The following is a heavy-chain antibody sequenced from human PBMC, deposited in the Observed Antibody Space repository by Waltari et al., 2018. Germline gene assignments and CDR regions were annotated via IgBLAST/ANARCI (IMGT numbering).Heavy chain of an antibody. CDR1: GFTFSSYA. V-gene: IGHV3-23*01. J-gene: IGHJ4*02. CDR3: AKDSTLVVVVPAAIPFDY. Sequence: EMQLLESGGGLVQPGGSLRLSCAASGFTFSSYAMSWVRQAPGKGLEWVSAISGSGGSTYYADSVKGRFTISRDNSKNTLYLQMNSLRAEDTAVYYCAKDSTLVVVVPAAIPFDYWGQGTLVTVSS. D-gene: IGHD2-2*02. CDR2: ISGSGGST.